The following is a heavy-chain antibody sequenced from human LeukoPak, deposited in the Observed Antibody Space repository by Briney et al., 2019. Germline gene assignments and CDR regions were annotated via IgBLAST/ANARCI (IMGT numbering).Heavy chain of an antibody. J-gene: IGHJ4*02. Sequence: GGSLRLSCAASGFTVSSNYMSWVRQAPGKGLEWVSVIYSGGSTYYADSVKGRFTISRDNSKNTLYLQMGSLRADDMAVYYCARGSALMVYTMGDYWGQGSLVTVSS. CDR2: IYSGGST. CDR1: GFTVSSNY. V-gene: IGHV3-66*02. CDR3: ARGSALMVYTMGDY. D-gene: IGHD2-8*01.